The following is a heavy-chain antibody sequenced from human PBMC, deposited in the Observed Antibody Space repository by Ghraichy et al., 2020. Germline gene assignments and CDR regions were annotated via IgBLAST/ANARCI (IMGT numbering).Heavy chain of an antibody. D-gene: IGHD2-15*01. V-gene: IGHV3-21*01. Sequence: LSLTCEASGFIFSSYRMNRVRQAPGKGLEWVSFISSSSSYIYYADSVKGRFTVSRDNAKNSLYLQMNSLRAEDTAVYYCARDPGYCSGGRCYGDVFDIWGQGTMVTVSS. CDR3: ARDPGYCSGGRCYGDVFDI. J-gene: IGHJ3*02. CDR2: ISSSSSYI. CDR1: GFIFSSYR.